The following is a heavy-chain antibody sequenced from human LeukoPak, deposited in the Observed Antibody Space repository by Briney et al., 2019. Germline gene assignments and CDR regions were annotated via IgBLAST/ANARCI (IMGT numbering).Heavy chain of an antibody. Sequence: SETLSLTCTVSGGSISSYYWSWIRQPPGKGLEWIGYIYTSGSTNYNPSLKSRVTISVDTSKNQFSLKLSSVTAADTAVYYCARGGYSSSDDAFDIWGQGTMVTVSS. D-gene: IGHD6-6*01. CDR2: IYTSGST. J-gene: IGHJ3*02. CDR3: ARGGYSSSDDAFDI. CDR1: GGSISSYY. V-gene: IGHV4-4*09.